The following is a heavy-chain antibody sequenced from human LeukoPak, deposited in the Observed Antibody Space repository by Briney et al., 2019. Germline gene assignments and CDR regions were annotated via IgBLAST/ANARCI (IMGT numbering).Heavy chain of an antibody. J-gene: IGHJ4*02. V-gene: IGHV4-59*01. CDR1: DDSIRNYY. CDR2: IHYNGDI. Sequence: SETLSLTCSVSDDSIRNYYWNWFRQAPGKALEWIGHIHYNGDIAYNFSLKSRVTISMDTSKNQFSLKLSSVTAADTAVYYCARGYGGNSGPFPFDYWGQGTLVTVSS. CDR3: ARGYGGNSGPFPFDY. D-gene: IGHD4-23*01.